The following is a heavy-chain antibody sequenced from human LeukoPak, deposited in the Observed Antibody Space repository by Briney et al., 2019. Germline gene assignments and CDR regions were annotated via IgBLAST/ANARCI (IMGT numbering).Heavy chain of an antibody. J-gene: IGHJ3*02. CDR1: GYTFTSYD. CDR2: MNPNSGNT. CDR3: AREVDILTVTYAFDI. V-gene: IGHV1-8*01. D-gene: IGHD3-9*01. Sequence: ASVKVSCKASGYTFTSYDINWVRQATGQGLEWMGWMNPNSGNTGYAQKFQGRVSMTRNTSISTAYMELSSLRSEDTAVYYCAREVDILTVTYAFDIWGQGTMVTVSS.